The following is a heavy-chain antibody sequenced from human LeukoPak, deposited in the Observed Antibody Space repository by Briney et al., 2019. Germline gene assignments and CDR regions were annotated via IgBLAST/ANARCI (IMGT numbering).Heavy chain of an antibody. Sequence: KPSETLSLTCTVSGGSISSYYWSWIRQPPGKGLEWIGYIYYSGSTNYNPSLKSRVTISVDTSKNQFSLKLSSVTAADTAVYYCARHSLLGWTDPDAFDIWGQGTMVTVSS. D-gene: IGHD2-15*01. V-gene: IGHV4-59*08. J-gene: IGHJ3*02. CDR1: GGSISSYY. CDR2: IYYSGST. CDR3: ARHSLLGWTDPDAFDI.